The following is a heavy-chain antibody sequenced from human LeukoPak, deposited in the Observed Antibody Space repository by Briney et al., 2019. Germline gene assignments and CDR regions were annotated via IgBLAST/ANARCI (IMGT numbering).Heavy chain of an antibody. Sequence: GGSLRLSCAASGYSFRDHYMDGLPQAPGKGGEWVGRNKYRGNSYITIFAESVRGRFIISSDDSQISLHLQMNSLETECASVYYCRRGLYGSGFLDVGRQGTTVTVPS. CDR1: GYSFRDHY. CDR2: NKYRGNSYIT. D-gene: IGHD3-10*01. J-gene: IGHJ6*01. CDR3: RRGLYGSGFLDV. V-gene: IGHV3-72*01.